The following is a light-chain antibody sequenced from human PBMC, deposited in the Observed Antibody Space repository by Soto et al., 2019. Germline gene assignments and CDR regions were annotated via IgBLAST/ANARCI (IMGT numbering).Light chain of an antibody. V-gene: IGLV1-47*02. J-gene: IGLJ3*02. CDR3: AAWDDRLSGRG. Sequence: QSVLTQPPSASGTPGQRVTMSCSGSGSNIGPNYVYWFQQFPGTAPKLLIYNNDQRPSGVPDRFSGSKSGTSASLGISGLRSEDEADYYCAAWDDRLSGRGFGGGTKVPVL. CDR1: GSNIGPNY. CDR2: NND.